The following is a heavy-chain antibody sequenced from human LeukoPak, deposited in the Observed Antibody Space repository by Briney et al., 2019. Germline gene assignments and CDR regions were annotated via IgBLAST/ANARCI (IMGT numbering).Heavy chain of an antibody. CDR3: AKGPLIGWYYFDS. CDR2: ISATGGST. D-gene: IGHD2-15*01. Sequence: GGSLRLSCAASGFTFSSYAMGWVRQAPGKGLEWVSAISATGGSTFYADSVKGRFTISRDNSKNTLYLQMNSVGAEDTAVYYCAKGPLIGWYYFDSWGQGTLVTVSS. J-gene: IGHJ4*02. CDR1: GFTFSSYA. V-gene: IGHV3-23*01.